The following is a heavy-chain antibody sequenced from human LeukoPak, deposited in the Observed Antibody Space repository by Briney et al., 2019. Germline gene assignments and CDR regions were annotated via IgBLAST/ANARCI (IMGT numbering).Heavy chain of an antibody. J-gene: IGHJ4*02. CDR1: GYTFTGYY. CDR3: ARDPRAPMEYCSGGSCPLDY. D-gene: IGHD2-15*01. CDR2: INPNSGGT. V-gene: IGHV1-2*02. Sequence: ASVKVSCKASGYTFTGYYMHWVQQAPGQGLEWMGWINPNSGGTNYAQKFQGRVTMTRDTSISTAYMELSRLRSDDTAVYYCARDPRAPMEYCSGGSCPLDYWGQGTLVTVSS.